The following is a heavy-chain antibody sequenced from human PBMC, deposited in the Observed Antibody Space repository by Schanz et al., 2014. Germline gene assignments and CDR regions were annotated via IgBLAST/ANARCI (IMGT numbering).Heavy chain of an antibody. J-gene: IGHJ4*02. Sequence: EVQLVESGGGLVQPGGSLRLSCAASGFIFSNSWMSWVRQAPGKGLEWVANIKQDGSEKYYVDSVKGRFTISRDNAKNSLYLQMNRLTDEDAAVYYCARGVRIDYWGQGTLVTVSS. D-gene: IGHD3-3*01. CDR3: ARGVRIDY. CDR1: GFIFSNSW. CDR2: IKQDGSEK. V-gene: IGHV3-7*01.